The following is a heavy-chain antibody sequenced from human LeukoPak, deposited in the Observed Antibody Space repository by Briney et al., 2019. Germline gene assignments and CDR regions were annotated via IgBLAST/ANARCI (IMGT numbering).Heavy chain of an antibody. Sequence: PGGSLRLSCAASGFTFSSYWMSWVRQPPGKGLEWIGEINHSGSTNYNPSLKSRVTISVDTSKNQFSLKLSSVTAADTAVYYCARRRDGVLEPWGQGALVTVSS. J-gene: IGHJ5*02. D-gene: IGHD3-3*02. CDR3: ARRRDGVLEP. CDR1: GFTFSSYW. CDR2: INHSGST. V-gene: IGHV4-34*01.